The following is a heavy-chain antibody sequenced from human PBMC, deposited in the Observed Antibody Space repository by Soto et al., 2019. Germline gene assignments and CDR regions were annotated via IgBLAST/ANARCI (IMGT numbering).Heavy chain of an antibody. Sequence: QVQLVQSGAEVKKPGASVKVSCKASGYTFTSYDINWVRQATGQGLEWMGWMNPNSGNTCYAQKFQGRVTMTRNTAISTAYMELSSLRSEDTSVYYCARERAAAGSNWFDPWGQGTLVTVSS. J-gene: IGHJ5*02. V-gene: IGHV1-8*01. D-gene: IGHD6-13*01. CDR3: ARERAAAGSNWFDP. CDR2: MNPNSGNT. CDR1: GYTFTSYD.